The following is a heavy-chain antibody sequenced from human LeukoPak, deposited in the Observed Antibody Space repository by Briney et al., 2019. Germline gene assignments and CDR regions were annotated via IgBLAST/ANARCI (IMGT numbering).Heavy chain of an antibody. CDR1: GFTFSGYW. CDR3: ARAYYYGSGSYSHDY. V-gene: IGHV3-74*01. CDR2: IKTDGSST. J-gene: IGHJ4*02. D-gene: IGHD3-10*01. Sequence: GGSLRLSCAATGFTFSGYWMHWVRQAPAKGLAGVSRIKTDGSSTSYADSVKGRFTISRDNAKNTLYLQMNSLRAEDTAVYYCARAYYYGSGSYSHDYWGQGTLVTVSS.